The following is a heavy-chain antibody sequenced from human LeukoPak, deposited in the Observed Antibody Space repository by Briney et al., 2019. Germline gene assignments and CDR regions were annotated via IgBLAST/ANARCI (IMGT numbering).Heavy chain of an antibody. CDR2: MNPNSGNT. J-gene: IGHJ6*03. Sequence: GASVTVSCTASGYTFTIYDINWGRQAPGQGLEWMGWMNPNSGNTGYAQKFQGRVTMTRNTSISTAYMELSSLRSEDTAVYYCARAGIAAAGHYYYYYMDVWGKGTTVTVSS. V-gene: IGHV1-8*01. CDR1: GYTFTIYD. CDR3: ARAGIAAAGHYYYYYMDV. D-gene: IGHD6-13*01.